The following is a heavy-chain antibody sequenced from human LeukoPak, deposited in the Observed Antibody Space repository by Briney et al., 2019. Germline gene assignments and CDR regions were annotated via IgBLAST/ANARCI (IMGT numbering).Heavy chain of an antibody. CDR3: ARPKGDYDSSGYYVGHYFDY. J-gene: IGHJ4*02. D-gene: IGHD3-22*01. V-gene: IGHV1-18*01. CDR2: ISASNGNT. CDR1: GYTFTSYG. Sequence: ASVKVSCKASGYTFTSYGISWVRQAPGQGLEWMGWISASNGNTNYAQKLQGRVTMTTDTSTSTAYMELRSLRSDDKAVYYCARPKGDYDSSGYYVGHYFDYWGQGTLVTVSS.